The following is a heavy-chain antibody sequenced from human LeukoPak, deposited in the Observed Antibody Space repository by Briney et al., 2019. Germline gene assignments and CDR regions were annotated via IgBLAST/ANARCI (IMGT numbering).Heavy chain of an antibody. D-gene: IGHD6-13*01. CDR3: ARDPYRHYSSSWYWVDY. CDR2: ISSSGSTI. Sequence: GGSLRLSCAASGFTFSDYYMSWIRQAPGKGLEWVSYISSSGSTIYYADSVKGRFTISRDNAKNSLYLQMNSLRAEDTAVYYCARDPYRHYSSSWYWVDYWGQGTLVTVSS. V-gene: IGHV3-11*04. CDR1: GFTFSDYY. J-gene: IGHJ4*02.